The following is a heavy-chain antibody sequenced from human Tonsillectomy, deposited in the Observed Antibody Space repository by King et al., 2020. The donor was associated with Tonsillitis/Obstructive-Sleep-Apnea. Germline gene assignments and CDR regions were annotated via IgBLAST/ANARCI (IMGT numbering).Heavy chain of an antibody. CDR1: GFTFSSYW. CDR3: AKTFYNNADWFDP. D-gene: IGHD2/OR15-2a*01. V-gene: IGHV3-7*03. J-gene: IGHJ5*02. CDR2: IKQDGSEK. Sequence: QLVESGGGLVQPGGSLRLSCAASGFTFSSYWMSWVRQAPGKGLEWVANIKQDGSEKYYVDSVKGRFTISRDNAKNSLYLQMNSLRAEDAAMYYCAKTFYNNADWFDPWGQGTLVTVSS.